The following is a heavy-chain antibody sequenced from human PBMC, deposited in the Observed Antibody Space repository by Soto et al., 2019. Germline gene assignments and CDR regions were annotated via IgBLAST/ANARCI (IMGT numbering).Heavy chain of an antibody. D-gene: IGHD1-7*01. Sequence: KTSETLSLTCTVSGGSISSGGYYWSWIRQHPGKGLEWIGYIYYSGSTYYNPSLKSRVTISVDTSKNQFSLKLSSVTAADTAVYYCARDLLKKTGTFDYWGQGTLVTVSS. CDR2: IYYSGST. CDR3: ARDLLKKTGTFDY. V-gene: IGHV4-31*03. J-gene: IGHJ4*02. CDR1: GGSISSGGYY.